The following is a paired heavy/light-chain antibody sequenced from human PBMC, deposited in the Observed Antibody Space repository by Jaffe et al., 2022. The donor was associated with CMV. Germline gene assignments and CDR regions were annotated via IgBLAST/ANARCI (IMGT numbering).Heavy chain of an antibody. D-gene: IGHD2-2*01. CDR3: ARGPSRYCSSTSCYAPTRDAFDI. J-gene: IGHJ3*02. CDR1: GGSISSYY. CDR2: IYYSGST. Sequence: QVQLQESGPGLVKPSETLSLTCTVSGGSISSYYWSWIRQPPGKGLEWIGYIYYSGSTNYNPSLKSRVTISVDTSKNQFSLKLSSVTAADTAVYYCARGPSRYCSSTSCYAPTRDAFDIWGQGTMVTVSS. V-gene: IGHV4-59*01.
Light chain of an antibody. CDR2: DVS. CDR1: SSDVGGYNY. CDR3: CSYAGSYTVGDVV. Sequence: QSALTQPRSVSGSPGQSVTISCTGTSSDVGGYNYVSWYQQHPGKAPKLMIYDVSKRPSGVPDRFSGSKSGNTASLTISGLQAEDEADYYCCSYAGSYTVGDVVFGGGTKLTVL. J-gene: IGLJ2*01. V-gene: IGLV2-11*01.